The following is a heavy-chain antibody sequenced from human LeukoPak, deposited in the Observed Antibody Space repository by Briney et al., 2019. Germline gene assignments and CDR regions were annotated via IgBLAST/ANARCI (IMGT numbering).Heavy chain of an antibody. CDR3: ARGTYYYDSSGYYYYYYYMDV. D-gene: IGHD3-22*01. CDR2: IYYSGST. Sequence: SETLSLTCTVSGGSISSYYWSWIRQSPGKGLEWIGYIYYSGSTNYNPSLKSRVTISVDTSKNQFSLKLSSVTAADTAVYYCARGTYYYDSSGYYYYYYYMDVWGKGTTVTVSS. V-gene: IGHV4-59*01. CDR1: GGSISSYY. J-gene: IGHJ6*03.